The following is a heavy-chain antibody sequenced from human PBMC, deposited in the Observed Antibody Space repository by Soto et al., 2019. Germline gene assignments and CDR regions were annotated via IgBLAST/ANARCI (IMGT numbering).Heavy chain of an antibody. D-gene: IGHD2-2*02. CDR2: ISGSGGST. CDR1: GFTFSSYA. V-gene: IGHV3-23*01. CDR3: AKRRIPTGSFDC. Sequence: PGGSLRLSCAASGFTFSSYAMSWVRQAPGKGLEWVSAISGSGGSTYYADSVKGRFTISRDNSKNTLYLQMNSLRAKDTAVYYCAKRRIPTGSFDCWGQGTRVTVSS. J-gene: IGHJ4*02.